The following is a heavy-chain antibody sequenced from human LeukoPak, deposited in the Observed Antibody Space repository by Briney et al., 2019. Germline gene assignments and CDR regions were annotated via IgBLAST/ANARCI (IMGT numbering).Heavy chain of an antibody. Sequence: SVKVSCKASGGTFSSYAISWVRQAPGQGLEWMGGIIPIFGTANYAQKFQGRVTITTDESTSTAYMELSSLRSGDTAVYYCARDSGWNYILDYWGQGTLVTVSS. J-gene: IGHJ4*02. CDR2: IIPIFGTA. CDR1: GGTFSSYA. D-gene: IGHD1-7*01. CDR3: ARDSGWNYILDY. V-gene: IGHV1-69*05.